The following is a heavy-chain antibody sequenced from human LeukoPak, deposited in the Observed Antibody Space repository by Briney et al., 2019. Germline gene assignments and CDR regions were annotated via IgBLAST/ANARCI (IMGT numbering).Heavy chain of an antibody. D-gene: IGHD6-19*01. CDR1: GFTFSSYG. Sequence: GGSLRLSCAASGFTFSSYGMHWVRQAPGKGLEWVAVIWYDGSNKYYADSVKGRFTISRDNSKNTLYLQMNSLRAEDTAVYYCARSARSVALNYWGQGTRVSVSS. V-gene: IGHV3-33*01. CDR3: ARSARSVALNY. CDR2: IWYDGSNK. J-gene: IGHJ4*02.